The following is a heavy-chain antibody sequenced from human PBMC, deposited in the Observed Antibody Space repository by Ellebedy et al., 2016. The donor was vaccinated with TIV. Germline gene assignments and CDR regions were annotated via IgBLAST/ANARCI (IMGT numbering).Heavy chain of an antibody. J-gene: IGHJ3*02. D-gene: IGHD3-10*01. CDR1: GFTFSSYW. CDR3: ARDSGSGAFDI. CDR2: IRQDGSRV. Sequence: PGGSLRLSCAASGFTFSSYWMTWVRQAPGKGLGWVANIRQDGSRVNYVDSVKGRFTISRDNAKNSLHLQMNGLRAEDTAVYYCARDSGSGAFDIWGQGTLVTVSS. V-gene: IGHV3-7*01.